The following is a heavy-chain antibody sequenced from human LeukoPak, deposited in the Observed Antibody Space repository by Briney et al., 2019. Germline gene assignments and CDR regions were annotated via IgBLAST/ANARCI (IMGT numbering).Heavy chain of an antibody. Sequence: NPSETLSLTCTVSGGSISSSSHYWGWIRQPPGEGLEWIGTIYYSGDTYYNPSLKSRVTISVDTSKNQFSLELTSVTAADTAVYYCARAITTGTFGYWGQGTLVTVSS. CDR3: ARAITTGTFGY. D-gene: IGHD1-1*01. CDR1: GGSISSSSHY. J-gene: IGHJ4*02. V-gene: IGHV4-39*07. CDR2: IYYSGDT.